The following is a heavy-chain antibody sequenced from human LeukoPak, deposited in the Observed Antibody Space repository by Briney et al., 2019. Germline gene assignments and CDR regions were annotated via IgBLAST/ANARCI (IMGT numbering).Heavy chain of an antibody. CDR2: MRYDGSNK. D-gene: IGHD2-2*01. CDR3: AKDRIILPAATSFDS. J-gene: IGHJ4*02. CDR1: GFTFSSYG. Sequence: GGSLRLSCAASGFTFSSYGMHWVRQAPGKGLEWVAFMRYDGSNKNYANSVKGRFTISRDDSKNTLYLHMNSLRPEDTAVYYCAKDRIILPAATSFDSWGQGTLVTVSS. V-gene: IGHV3-30*02.